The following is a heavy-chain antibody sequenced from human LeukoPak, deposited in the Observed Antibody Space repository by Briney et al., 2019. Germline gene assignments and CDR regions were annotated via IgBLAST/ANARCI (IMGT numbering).Heavy chain of an antibody. CDR1: GFTFTSYS. D-gene: IGHD4-17*01. J-gene: IGHJ4*02. CDR3: ARGSVTTTVITY. CDR2: ISSSSSIM. V-gene: IGHV3-48*02. Sequence: PGGSLRLSCATSGFTFTSYSMSWVRQAPGKGLEWVSYISSSSSIMYYAESVKDRFTISRDNAKNSLFLQMNSLRDEDTAVYYCARGSVTTTVITYWGQGTLVTVSS.